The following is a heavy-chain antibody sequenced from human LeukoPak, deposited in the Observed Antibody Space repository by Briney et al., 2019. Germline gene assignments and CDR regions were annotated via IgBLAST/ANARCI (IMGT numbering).Heavy chain of an antibody. CDR3: ARSPPVWSYFFDR. CDR2: TSHTATA. V-gene: IGHV4-59*01. D-gene: IGHD1-26*01. Sequence: SETLSLTCTVSGGSISNYHSNWIRQSPGKRLERMGYTSHTATADYTCSFRSRLTMSLGTSNIQFSLKRNSVTAADTAVYYCARSPPVWSYFFDRWGQGTLVTVSS. J-gene: IGHJ4*02. CDR1: GGSISNYH.